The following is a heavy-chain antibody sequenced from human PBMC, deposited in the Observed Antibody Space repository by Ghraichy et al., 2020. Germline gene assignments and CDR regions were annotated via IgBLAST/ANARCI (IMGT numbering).Heavy chain of an antibody. D-gene: IGHD6-13*01. V-gene: IGHV4-39*01. CDR2: IYYSGST. CDR3: ARSRGGMAAAGTIGGFDY. CDR1: GGSISSSSYY. Sequence: SETLSLTCTVSGGSISSSSYYWGWIRQPPGKGLEWIGSIYYSGSTYYNPSLKSRVTISVDTSKNQFSLKLSSVTAADTAVYYCARSRGGMAAAGTIGGFDYWGQGTLVTVSS. J-gene: IGHJ4*02.